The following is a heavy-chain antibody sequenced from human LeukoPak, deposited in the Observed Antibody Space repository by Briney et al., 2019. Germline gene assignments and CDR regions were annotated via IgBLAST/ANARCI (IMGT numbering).Heavy chain of an antibody. CDR2: ISSSSSYI. V-gene: IGHV3-21*01. Sequence: PGGSLRLSCAASGFTFSSYSMNWVRQAPGKGPEWVSSISSSSSYIYYADSVKGRFTISRDNAKNSLYLQMNSLRAEDTAVYYCASSTRMYSSSWLDYWGQGTLVTVSS. D-gene: IGHD6-13*01. CDR1: GFTFSSYS. CDR3: ASSTRMYSSSWLDY. J-gene: IGHJ4*02.